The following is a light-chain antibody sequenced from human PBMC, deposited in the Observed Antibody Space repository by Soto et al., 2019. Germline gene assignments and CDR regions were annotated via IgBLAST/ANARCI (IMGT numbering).Light chain of an antibody. CDR1: QAINTY. CDR3: QQRYGDPGLT. J-gene: IGKJ4*01. V-gene: IGKV1-39*01. CDR2: AVV. Sequence: EIQLTQSPAFLSASVGDTVTITCWASQAINTYLNWYQQKPGEAPKILIYAVVGLQTGVPSRFSGSGSGTHFTLTISSLQPEDFATYYCQQRYGDPGLTFGGGTKVET.